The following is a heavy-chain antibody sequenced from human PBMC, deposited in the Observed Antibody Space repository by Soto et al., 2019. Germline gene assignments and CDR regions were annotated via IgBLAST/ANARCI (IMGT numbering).Heavy chain of an antibody. Sequence: EVQLVESGGGLVQPGGSLRLSCAASGFTVSSNYMTWVRQAPGKGLEWVSVIYFGNTTYYADSVKGRFTISRDNSKNTLYLQMHSLRAEDTAVYYCARVEGCGDYWGRWGQGTLVTVSS. CDR3: ARVEGCGDYWGR. CDR2: IYFGNTT. CDR1: GFTVSSNY. D-gene: IGHD4-17*01. V-gene: IGHV3-66*01. J-gene: IGHJ4*02.